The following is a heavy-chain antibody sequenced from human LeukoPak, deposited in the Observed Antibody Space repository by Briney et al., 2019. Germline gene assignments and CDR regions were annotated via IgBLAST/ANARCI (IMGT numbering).Heavy chain of an antibody. Sequence: KPGAPVKVSCKASGYTFTGYYTHWVRQAPGQGLEWMGWINPNSGGTNYAQKFQGRVTMTRDTSISTAYMELSRLRPDDTAVYYCARDNYYDILTGYYKGGSLYDYWGQGTLVTVSS. CDR3: ARDNYYDILTGYYKGGSLYDY. J-gene: IGHJ4*02. D-gene: IGHD3-9*01. CDR2: INPNSGGT. V-gene: IGHV1-2*02. CDR1: GYTFTGYY.